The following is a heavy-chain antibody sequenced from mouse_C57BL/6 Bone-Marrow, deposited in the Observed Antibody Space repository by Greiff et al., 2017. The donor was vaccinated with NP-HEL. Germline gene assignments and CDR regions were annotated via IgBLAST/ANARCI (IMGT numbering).Heavy chain of an antibody. CDR3: ARHYDYAYYAMDY. V-gene: IGHV1-81*01. Sequence: QVHVKQSGAELARPGASVKLSCKASGYTFTSYGISWVKQRTGQGLEWIGEIYPRSGNTYYNEKFKGKATLTADKSSSTAYMELRSLTSEDSAVYFCARHYDYAYYAMDYWGQGTSVTVSS. J-gene: IGHJ4*01. CDR1: GYTFTSYG. CDR2: IYPRSGNT. D-gene: IGHD2-4*01.